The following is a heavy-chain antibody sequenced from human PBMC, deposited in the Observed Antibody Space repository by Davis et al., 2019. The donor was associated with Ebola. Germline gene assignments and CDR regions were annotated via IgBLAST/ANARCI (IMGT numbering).Heavy chain of an antibody. Sequence: GESLKISCKASGYSFSTHWIDWVRQMPGKGLEWLGVIYPGDSDTKYSPSFQGQVTISADTSFSTAYLQWSSLKASDTAIYYCARRGSGYEKSFDYWGQGALVTVSS. CDR3: ARRGSGYEKSFDY. J-gene: IGHJ4*02. CDR1: GYSFSTHW. V-gene: IGHV5-51*01. D-gene: IGHD5-12*01. CDR2: IYPGDSDT.